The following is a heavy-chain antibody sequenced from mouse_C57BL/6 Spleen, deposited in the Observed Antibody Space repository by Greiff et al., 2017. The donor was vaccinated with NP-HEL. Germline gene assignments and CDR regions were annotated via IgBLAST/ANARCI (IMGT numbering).Heavy chain of an antibody. J-gene: IGHJ2*01. D-gene: IGHD2-2*01. Sequence: EVMLVESGGGLVKPGGSLKLSCAASGFTFSSYAMSWVRQTPEKRLEWVATISDGGSYTYYPDNVKGRFTISRDTAKNNLYLQMSHLKSEDTAMYYCARGGGYDREYYFDYWGQGTTLTVSS. CDR3: ARGGGYDREYYFDY. CDR1: GFTFSSYA. V-gene: IGHV5-4*03. CDR2: ISDGGSYT.